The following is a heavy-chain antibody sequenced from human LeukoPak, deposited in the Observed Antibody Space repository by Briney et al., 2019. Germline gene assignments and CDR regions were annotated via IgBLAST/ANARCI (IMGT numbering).Heavy chain of an antibody. V-gene: IGHV4-34*01. CDR3: ARRPRWVRPFDY. CDR1: GGSFSGYY. J-gene: IGHJ4*03. CDR2: INHSGST. D-gene: IGHD4-23*01. Sequence: SETLSLTCAVYGGSFSGYYWSWIRRPPGKGLEWIGEINHSGSTNYNPSLKSRVTISVDTSKNQFSLKLSSVTAADTAVYYCARRPRWVRPFDYWGQGTTVTVSS.